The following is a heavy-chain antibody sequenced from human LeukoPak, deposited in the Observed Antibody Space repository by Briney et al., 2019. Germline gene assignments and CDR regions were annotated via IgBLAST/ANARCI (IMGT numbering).Heavy chain of an antibody. CDR3: ARGAYYYDSSGHYYFDY. V-gene: IGHV3-23*01. CDR1: GFTFSSYA. J-gene: IGHJ4*02. D-gene: IGHD3-22*01. CDR2: ISGSGGST. Sequence: GSLRLSCAASGFTFSSYAMSWVRQAPGKGLEWVSAISGSGGSTYYADSVKGRFTISRDNSKNTLYLQMNSLRAEDTAVYYCARGAYYYDSSGHYYFDYWGQGTLVTVSS.